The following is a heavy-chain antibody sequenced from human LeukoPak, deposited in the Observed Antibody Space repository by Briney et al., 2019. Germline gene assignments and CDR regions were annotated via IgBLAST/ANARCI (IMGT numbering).Heavy chain of an antibody. J-gene: IGHJ6*03. CDR1: GGTFSSYA. CDR3: ARVNYYYYYYYMDV. Sequence: GASVKVSCKASGGTFSSYAISWVRQAPGQGLEWMGGIIPIFGTANYAQKFQGRVTITADKSTSTAYMELSSLRSEDTAVYYCARVNYYYYYYYMDVWGKGTTVTVSS. V-gene: IGHV1-69*06. CDR2: IIPIFGTA.